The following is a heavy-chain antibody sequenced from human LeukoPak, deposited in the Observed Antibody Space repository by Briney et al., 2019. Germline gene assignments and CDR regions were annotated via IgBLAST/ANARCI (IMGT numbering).Heavy chain of an antibody. CDR3: ARERITGNWFDP. D-gene: IGHD3-10*01. V-gene: IGHV4-34*01. CDR1: GGSFSGYY. CDR2: INHSGST. Sequence: SETLSLTCAVYGGSFSGYYWSWIRQPPGKGLEWIGEINHSGSTNYNPSLKSRVTISVDTSKNQFSLKLSSVTAADTAVYYCARERITGNWFDPWGQGTLVTVSS. J-gene: IGHJ5*02.